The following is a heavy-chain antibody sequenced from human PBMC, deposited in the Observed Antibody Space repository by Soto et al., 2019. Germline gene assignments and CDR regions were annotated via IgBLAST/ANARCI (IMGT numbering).Heavy chain of an antibody. Sequence: GGSLRLSCAASGFTLSNYGMHWVRQAPGKGLKWVEVIWSGGSNKYYADSVKGRFTISRDNSKNTLYLQMNSLKTEDIAVYYCTRVTSSTWSPSDCWGQGTLVTVSS. D-gene: IGHD6-13*01. V-gene: IGHV3-33*01. CDR2: IWSGGSNK. J-gene: IGHJ4*02. CDR1: GFTLSNYG. CDR3: TRVTSSTWSPSDC.